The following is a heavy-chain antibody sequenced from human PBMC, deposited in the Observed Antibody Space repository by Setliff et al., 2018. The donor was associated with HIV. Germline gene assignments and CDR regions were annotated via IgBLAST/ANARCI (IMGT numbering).Heavy chain of an antibody. V-gene: IGHV1-69*13. CDR3: ARGMTTTGSTTIYNFGMDV. CDR1: GGTFSNYA. J-gene: IGHJ6*02. Sequence: SVKVSCKASGGTFSNYAISWVRQAPGQGLEWMGGIIPIFGTANYAQKFQDRITITADEFTNTAYMGLSSLRSEDTAVYYCARGMTTTGSTTIYNFGMDVWGQGTTVTVSS. CDR2: IIPIFGTA. D-gene: IGHD1-1*01.